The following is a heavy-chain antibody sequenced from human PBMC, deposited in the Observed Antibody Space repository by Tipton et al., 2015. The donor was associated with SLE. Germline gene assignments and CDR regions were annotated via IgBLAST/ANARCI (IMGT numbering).Heavy chain of an antibody. CDR2: TYYSGST. D-gene: IGHD6-13*01. J-gene: IGHJ4*02. Sequence: TLSLTCTVSGGSISSSSYYWGWIRQPPGKGLEWIGSTYYSGSTYYNPSLKSRVTISVDTSKNQFSLKLSSVTAADTAVYYCARGRPGIAAAGTYDYWGQGTLVTVSS. CDR1: GGSISSSSYY. V-gene: IGHV4-39*07. CDR3: ARGRPGIAAAGTYDY.